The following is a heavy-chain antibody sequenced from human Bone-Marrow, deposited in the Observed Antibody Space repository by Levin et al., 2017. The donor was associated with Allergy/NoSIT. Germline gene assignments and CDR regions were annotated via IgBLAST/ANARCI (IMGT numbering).Heavy chain of an antibody. CDR3: AKDQSPLTSRIVVPAAIHGGAFDI. V-gene: IGHV3-9*01. CDR2: ISWNSGSI. Sequence: GGSLRLSCAASGFTFDDYAMHWVRQAPGKGLEWVSGISWNSGSIGYADSVKGRFTISRDNAKNSLYLQMNSLRAEDTALYYCAKDQSPLTSRIVVPAAIHGGAFDIWGQGTMVTVSS. D-gene: IGHD2-2*02. J-gene: IGHJ3*02. CDR1: GFTFDDYA.